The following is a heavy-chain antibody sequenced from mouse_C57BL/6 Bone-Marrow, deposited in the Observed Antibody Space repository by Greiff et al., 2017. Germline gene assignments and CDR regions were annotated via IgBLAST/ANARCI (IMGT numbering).Heavy chain of an antibody. Sequence: QVQLQQPGAELVMPGASVKLSCKASGFTFTSYWMHWVKQRPGQGLEWIGEIDPSDSYTTYNQKFKGKSTLTVDKSSSTAYMKLSSVTSEDSAVDYCARDGYYSYYFDYWGQGTTLTVSS. CDR1: GFTFTSYW. CDR3: ARDGYYSYYFDY. D-gene: IGHD2-3*01. J-gene: IGHJ2*01. V-gene: IGHV1-69*01. CDR2: IDPSDSYT.